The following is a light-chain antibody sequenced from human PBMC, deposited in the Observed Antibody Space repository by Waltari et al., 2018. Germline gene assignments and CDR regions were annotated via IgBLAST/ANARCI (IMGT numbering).Light chain of an antibody. Sequence: EIVLTQSPATLSLSPGERATLSCRASQSVSSYLAWYQQKPGQAPRLLIYDASNRATGITARFSGSGSGTDFTLTISSLEPEDFAVYYCQQRSNWRSITFGQGTRLEIK. CDR2: DAS. CDR3: QQRSNWRSIT. V-gene: IGKV3-11*01. J-gene: IGKJ5*01. CDR1: QSVSSY.